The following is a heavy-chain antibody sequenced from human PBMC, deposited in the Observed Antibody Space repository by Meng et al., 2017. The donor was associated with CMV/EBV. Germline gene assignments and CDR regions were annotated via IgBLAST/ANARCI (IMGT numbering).Heavy chain of an antibody. CDR3: AKTPDTAMVFDY. Sequence: GESLKISCAASGFTFSSYAMSGVRQAPGKGQEWVSAISGSGGSTYYADSVKGRFTISRDNSKNTLYLQMNSMRAEDTAVYYCAKTPDTAMVFDYWGQGTLVTVSS. J-gene: IGHJ4*02. CDR2: ISGSGGST. CDR1: GFTFSSYA. V-gene: IGHV3-23*01. D-gene: IGHD5-18*01.